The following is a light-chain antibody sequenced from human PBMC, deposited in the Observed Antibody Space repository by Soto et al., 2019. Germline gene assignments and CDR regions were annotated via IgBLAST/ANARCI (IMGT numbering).Light chain of an antibody. Sequence: TQSPSTLSVSLGDRATLSCRASQSINTSLAWYQHKPGQAPRLLIFGAFSGATGVPARFSGSGSGTEFTLTISSLQSEDFATYYCQQYNSWPRTFGQGTKVDIK. CDR1: QSINTS. CDR2: GAF. V-gene: IGKV3-15*01. J-gene: IGKJ1*01. CDR3: QQYNSWPRT.